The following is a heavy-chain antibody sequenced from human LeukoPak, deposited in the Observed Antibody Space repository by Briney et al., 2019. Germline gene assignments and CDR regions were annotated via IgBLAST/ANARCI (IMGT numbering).Heavy chain of an antibody. Sequence: GGSLRLSCAASGVTLSSYAMRWVRQAPGKGLECVSSISGSGDNTYYADSVKGRFTISGDNSKNMVYLEMNSLRVEDTAIYYCAKGFSDSTFFYWGQGTQVTVSS. CDR1: GVTLSSYA. D-gene: IGHD3-3*02. CDR3: AKGFSDSTFFY. CDR2: ISGSGDNT. J-gene: IGHJ4*02. V-gene: IGHV3-23*01.